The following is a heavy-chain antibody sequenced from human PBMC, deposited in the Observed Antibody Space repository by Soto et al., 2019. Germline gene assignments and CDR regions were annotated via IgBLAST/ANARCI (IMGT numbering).Heavy chain of an antibody. CDR2: IYSGGST. D-gene: IGHD3-16*01. V-gene: IGHV3-53*04. CDR3: ARYVAGIWGPSYYYYYMDV. Sequence: HPGGSLRLSCAASGFTVSSNYMSWVRQAPGKGLEWVSVIYSGGSTYYADSVKGRFTISRHNSKNTLYLQMNSLRAEDTAVYYCARYVAGIWGPSYYYYYMDVWGKGTTVTVSS. J-gene: IGHJ6*03. CDR1: GFTVSSNY.